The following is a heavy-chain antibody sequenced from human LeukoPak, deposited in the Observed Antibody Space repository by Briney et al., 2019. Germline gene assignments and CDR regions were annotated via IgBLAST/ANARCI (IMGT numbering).Heavy chain of an antibody. CDR3: ARGGKPTGTMVRGVIIHNYFDY. CDR2: IWYDGSNK. CDR1: GFTFSSYG. Sequence: GGSLRLSCAASGFTFSSYGMHWVRQAPGKGLEWVAVIWYDGSNKYYADSVKGRFTISRDNSKNTLYLQMNSLRAEDTAVYYCARGGKPTGTMVRGVIIHNYFDYWGQGTLVTVSS. J-gene: IGHJ4*02. V-gene: IGHV3-33*01. D-gene: IGHD3-10*01.